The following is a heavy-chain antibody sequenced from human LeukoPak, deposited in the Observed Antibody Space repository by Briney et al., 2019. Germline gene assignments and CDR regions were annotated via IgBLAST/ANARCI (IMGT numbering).Heavy chain of an antibody. J-gene: IGHJ4*02. CDR1: GFTFTSSA. CDR2: IVVGSGNT. Sequence: ASVKVSCKASGFTFTSSAMQWVRQARGQRLEWIGWIVVGSGNTNYAQKFQERVTITRDMSTSTAYMELSSLRSEDTAVYYCAAVFGYSSSSSGYWGQGTLVTVSP. D-gene: IGHD6-13*01. CDR3: AAVFGYSSSSSGY. V-gene: IGHV1-58*02.